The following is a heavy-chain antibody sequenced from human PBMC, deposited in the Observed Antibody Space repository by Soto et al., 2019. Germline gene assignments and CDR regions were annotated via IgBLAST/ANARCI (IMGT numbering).Heavy chain of an antibody. CDR1: GFTFSSYD. V-gene: IGHV3-23*01. D-gene: IGHD1-26*01. J-gene: IGHJ5*02. CDR3: AREPSGSYGGRFAP. CDR2: ISGSDGST. Sequence: GGSLRLSCSASGFTFSSYDMTWVRQAPGIGLEWVSSISGSDGSTYYADSVKGRFIISRDNSRNTLDLHMNSLRAEDTAIYYCAREPSGSYGGRFAPWGQGTLVTVSS.